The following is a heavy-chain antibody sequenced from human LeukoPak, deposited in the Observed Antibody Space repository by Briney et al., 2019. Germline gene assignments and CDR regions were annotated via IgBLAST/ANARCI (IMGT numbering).Heavy chain of an antibody. CDR1: GGSISSSSYY. CDR3: ARLQGDSTAIFDY. CDR2: IYYSGST. Sequence: PSETLSLTCSVSGGSISSSSYYWGWIRQPPGKGLEWIGSIYYSGSTYYNPSLKSRVTISVDTSKNQFSLKLTSVTAADTAVYYCARLQGDSTAIFDYWGQGILVSVSS. J-gene: IGHJ4*02. D-gene: IGHD2-21*01. V-gene: IGHV4-39*07.